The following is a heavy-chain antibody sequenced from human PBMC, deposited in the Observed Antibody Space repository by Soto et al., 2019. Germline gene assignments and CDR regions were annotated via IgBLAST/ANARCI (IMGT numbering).Heavy chain of an antibody. CDR2: ITRSSGST. J-gene: IGHJ4*02. D-gene: IGHD3-10*01. CDR1: GFTFAGYA. Sequence: GGSLRLSCTASGFTFAGYAMNWVRQAPGKGLEWVSTITRSSGSTYYADSVQGRFTISRDNSKNTLYLQMNSLRAEDTAVYYCAKGDVWFGVPFDYWGQGTLVTVSS. CDR3: AKGDVWFGVPFDY. V-gene: IGHV3-23*01.